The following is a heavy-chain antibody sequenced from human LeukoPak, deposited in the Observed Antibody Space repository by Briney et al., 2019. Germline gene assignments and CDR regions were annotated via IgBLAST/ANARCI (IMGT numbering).Heavy chain of an antibody. D-gene: IGHD6-13*01. J-gene: IGHJ4*02. Sequence: ASVKVSCKASGYTFTDYYMHWVRQAPGQGLEWMGWINPNSGGTNYAQKFQGRVTMTRDTSISTAYMELSRLRSDDTAVYYCAGGYSLSSWDFDYWGQGTLVTVSS. V-gene: IGHV1-2*02. CDR3: AGGYSLSSWDFDY. CDR2: INPNSGGT. CDR1: GYTFTDYY.